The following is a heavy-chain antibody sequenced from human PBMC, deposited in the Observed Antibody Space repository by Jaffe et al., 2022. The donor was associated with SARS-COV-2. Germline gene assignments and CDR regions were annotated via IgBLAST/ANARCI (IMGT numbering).Heavy chain of an antibody. D-gene: IGHD3-3*01. V-gene: IGHV3-11*01. CDR1: GFTFSDYY. CDR3: ARVGFSGFLDY. Sequence: QVQLVESGGGLVEPGGSLSLSCPASGFTFSDYYMSWIRQAPGKGLEWVSYISGSGSTKYYADSVKGRFTISRDNAKNSLYLQMNSLRAEDTAVYYCARVGFSGFLDYWGQGTLVTVSS. CDR2: ISGSGSTK. J-gene: IGHJ4*02.